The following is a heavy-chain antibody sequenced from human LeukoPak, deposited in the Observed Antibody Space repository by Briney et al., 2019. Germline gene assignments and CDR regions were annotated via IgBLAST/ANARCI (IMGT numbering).Heavy chain of an antibody. V-gene: IGHV3-30-3*01. Sequence: GGPLRLSCAASGFTFSSYAMHWVRQAPGKGLEWVAVISYDGSNKYYADSVKGRFTISRDNSKNTLYLQMNSLRAEDTAVYYCAKGGVPVVSPAVNWGQGTLVTVSS. CDR2: ISYDGSNK. D-gene: IGHD2-2*01. CDR1: GFTFSSYA. CDR3: AKGGVPVVSPAVN. J-gene: IGHJ4*02.